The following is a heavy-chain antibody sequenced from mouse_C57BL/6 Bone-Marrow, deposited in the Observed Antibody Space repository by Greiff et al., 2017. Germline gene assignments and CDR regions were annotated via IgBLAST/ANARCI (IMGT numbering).Heavy chain of an antibody. CDR2: IYPGSGNT. V-gene: IGHV1-66*01. J-gene: IGHJ4*01. CDR3: ASSSYYAMDY. Sequence: SGPELVKPGASVKISCKASGYSFTSYYIHWVKQRPGQGLEWIGWIYPGSGNTKYNEKFKGKATLTADTSSSTAYMQLSSLTSEDSAVYYCASSSYYAMDYWGQGTSVTVSS. D-gene: IGHD1-1*01. CDR1: GYSFTSYY.